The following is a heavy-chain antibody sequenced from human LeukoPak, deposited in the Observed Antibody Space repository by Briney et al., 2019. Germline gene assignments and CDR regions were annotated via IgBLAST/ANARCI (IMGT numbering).Heavy chain of an antibody. CDR2: IYPGDSDT. D-gene: IGHD3-3*01. Sequence: GESLKISSKASGYSFTSYWIGWVRQMPGKGLEWMGIIYPGDSDTRYSQSFQGQVTISADKSISTAYLQWSSLKASDTAMYYCARSGGPFFGVAEQANYYYYLMDVWGKGTTVTVSS. CDR3: ARSGGPFFGVAEQANYYYYLMDV. J-gene: IGHJ6*03. V-gene: IGHV5-51*01. CDR1: GYSFTSYW.